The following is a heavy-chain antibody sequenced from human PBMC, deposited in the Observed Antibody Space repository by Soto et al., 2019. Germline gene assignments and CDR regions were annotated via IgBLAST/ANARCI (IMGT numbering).Heavy chain of an antibody. D-gene: IGHD4-4*01. CDR1: GGSVSSESYY. Sequence: SETLSLTCSVSGGSVSSESYYWSWIRQTPGKGLEWIGNVENSGSTKYNPSLKSRVTISADRSTATAFLQWRSLEASDSALYFCARLVSLLQPIDSWGQGTPVTVSS. CDR2: VENSGST. V-gene: IGHV4-61*03. J-gene: IGHJ5*01. CDR3: ARLVSLLQPIDS.